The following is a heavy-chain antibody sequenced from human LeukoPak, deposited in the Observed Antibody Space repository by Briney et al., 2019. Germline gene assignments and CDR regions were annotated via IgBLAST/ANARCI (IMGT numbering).Heavy chain of an antibody. CDR3: ARGNNAAFDI. Sequence: PGGSLRLSCAASGFTFSSYYMRWVRQAPGKGPEWVATINLDGSEKYYVESVKGRFTISRDNAKNSLYLQTNSLRAEDTALYHCARGNNAAFDIWGQGTMVTVSS. CDR1: GFTFSSYY. CDR2: INLDGSEK. V-gene: IGHV3-7*04. D-gene: IGHD1/OR15-1a*01. J-gene: IGHJ3*02.